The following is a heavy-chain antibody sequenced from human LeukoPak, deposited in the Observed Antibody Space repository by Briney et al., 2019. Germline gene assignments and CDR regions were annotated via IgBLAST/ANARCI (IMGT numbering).Heavy chain of an antibody. Sequence: PSETLCLTCTVYDASFSGYYWSWIRQPPGKGLEWIGSIYYSGSTYYNPSLKSRVTISVDTSKNQFSLKLSSVTAADTAVYYCARHNIPASFDYWGQGTLGTVSS. CDR2: IYYSGST. D-gene: IGHD2-21*01. CDR3: ARHNIPASFDY. CDR1: DASFSGYY. J-gene: IGHJ4*02. V-gene: IGHV4-39*01.